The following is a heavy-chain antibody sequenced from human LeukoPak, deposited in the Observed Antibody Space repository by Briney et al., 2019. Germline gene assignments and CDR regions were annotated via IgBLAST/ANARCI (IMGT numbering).Heavy chain of an antibody. CDR2: INLNTGGT. D-gene: IGHD3-10*01. J-gene: IGHJ4*02. CDR3: ARGGLLWFGEPEYYFDY. CDR1: GYTFTGYY. V-gene: IGHV1-2*02. Sequence: ASVKVSCKASGYTFTGYYMHWVRQAPGQGLEWMGWINLNTGGTNYAQKFQGRVTMTRDTSISTAYMELSRLRSDDTAVFYCARGGLLWFGEPEYYFDYWGQGTLVTVSS.